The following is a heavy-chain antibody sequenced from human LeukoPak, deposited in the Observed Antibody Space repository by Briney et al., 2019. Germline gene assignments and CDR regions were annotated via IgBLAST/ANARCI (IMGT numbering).Heavy chain of an antibody. J-gene: IGHJ5*02. V-gene: IGHV3-21*01. CDR2: ISSSSSYI. CDR1: GFTFSSYS. CDR3: ARVSMVRAPRRERFDP. D-gene: IGHD3-10*01. Sequence: GGSLRLSCAASGFTFSSYSMNWVRQAPGKGLEWVSSISSSSSYIYYADSVKGRFTISRDNAKNSLYLQMNSLRVEDTAVYYCARVSMVRAPRRERFDPWGQGTLVTVSS.